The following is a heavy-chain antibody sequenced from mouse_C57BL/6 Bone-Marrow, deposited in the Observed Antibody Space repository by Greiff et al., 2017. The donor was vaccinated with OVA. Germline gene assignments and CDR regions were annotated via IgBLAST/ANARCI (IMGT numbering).Heavy chain of an antibody. CDR2: IYPGSGNT. D-gene: IGHD1-1*01. V-gene: IGHV1-76*01. J-gene: IGHJ2*01. Sequence: QVQLQQSGAELVRPGASVKLSCKASGYTFTDYYINWVKQRPGQGLDWIARIYPGSGNTYSNEKFKGKATLTAEKSSSTAYMQLSSLTSEDSAVYFCARGGTTPYFDYWGQGTTLTVSS. CDR1: GYTFTDYY. CDR3: ARGGTTPYFDY.